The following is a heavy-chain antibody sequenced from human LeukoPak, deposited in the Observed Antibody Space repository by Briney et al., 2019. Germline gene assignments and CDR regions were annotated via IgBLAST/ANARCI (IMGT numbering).Heavy chain of an antibody. V-gene: IGHV4-34*01. CDR1: GGSFSGYY. CDR3: ARLALMGQRLAYFDY. CDR2: INHSGST. Sequence: SETLSLTCAVYGGSFSGYYWSWIRQPPGKGLEWIGEINHSGSTNYNPSLKSRVTISVDTSKNQFSLKLSSVTAADTAVYYCARLALMGQRLAYFDYWGQGTLVTVSS. D-gene: IGHD6-19*01. J-gene: IGHJ4*02.